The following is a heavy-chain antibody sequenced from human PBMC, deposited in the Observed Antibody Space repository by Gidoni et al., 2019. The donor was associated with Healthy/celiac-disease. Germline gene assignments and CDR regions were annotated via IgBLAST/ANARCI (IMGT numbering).Heavy chain of an antibody. CDR2: INHSGST. CDR1: GGSFSGYY. CDR3: ARGRAWLWATSTPYYYYGMDV. V-gene: IGHV4-34*01. J-gene: IGHJ6*02. Sequence: QVQLQQWGAGLLKPSETLSLTCAVYGGSFSGYYWSWIRQPPGKGLEWIGEINHSGSTNYNPSLKSRVTISVDTSKNQFSLKLSSVTAADTAVYYCARGRAWLWATSTPYYYYGMDVWGQGTTVTVSS. D-gene: IGHD5-12*01.